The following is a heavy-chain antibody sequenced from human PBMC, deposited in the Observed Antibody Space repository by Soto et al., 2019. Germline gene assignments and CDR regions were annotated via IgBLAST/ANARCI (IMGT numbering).Heavy chain of an antibody. Sequence: PSETLSLTCTVSGGSFNNGDHYWSWIRQPPGKGLEWIGYISYSGRTDYNPSLKTRLTISVDTSKNQFSLRLSSVTAADTAVYYCARDYDFWSGKIRWFDPWGRNPGHRLL. CDR1: GGSFNNGDHY. CDR2: ISYSGRT. J-gene: IGHJ5*02. CDR3: ARDYDFWSGKIRWFDP. D-gene: IGHD3-3*01. V-gene: IGHV4-30-4*01.